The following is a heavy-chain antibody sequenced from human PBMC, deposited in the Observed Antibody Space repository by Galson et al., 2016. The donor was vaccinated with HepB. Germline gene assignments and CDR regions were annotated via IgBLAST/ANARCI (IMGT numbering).Heavy chain of an antibody. D-gene: IGHD1-7*01. CDR1: GFTFSNYA. CDR2: ISFDGNNQ. J-gene: IGHJ6*04. CDR3: ARDDSRNFYYFYYRMDV. V-gene: IGHV3-30-3*01. Sequence: SLRLSCAASGFTFSNYALHWVRQAPGKGLEWVAVISFDGNNQYYADSVKGRFTIYRDISKNMLYLQMNSLRDEETAVYYCARDDSRNFYYFYYRMDVWGKGTTVTVAS.